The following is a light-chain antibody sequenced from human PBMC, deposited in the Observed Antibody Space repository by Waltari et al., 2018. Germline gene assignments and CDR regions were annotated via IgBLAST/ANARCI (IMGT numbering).Light chain of an antibody. CDR1: SSDVGAYDY. Sequence: QSALTQPASVSGSPGHSITISCTGTSSDVGAYDYVSWYQQYPGKAPKLMIFEVSNRPSGASIRFSRSKSGNTASLTISGLLPEDEADYYCSSFTTSSTQVFGTGTKVTVL. V-gene: IGLV2-14*01. CDR2: EVS. J-gene: IGLJ1*01. CDR3: SSFTTSSTQV.